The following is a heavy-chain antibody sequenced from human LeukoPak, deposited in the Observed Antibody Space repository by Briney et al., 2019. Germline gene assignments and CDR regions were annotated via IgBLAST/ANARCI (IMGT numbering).Heavy chain of an antibody. CDR2: IKRKTDGGTT. CDR3: TTEPYYYDSSGYYYEYYFDY. D-gene: IGHD3-22*01. Sequence: GGSLRLSCAASGFTFSNAWMSWVRQAPGKGLEWVGRIKRKTDGGTTDYAAQVKGRFTISRDDSKNTLYLQMNSLKTEDTAVYYCTTEPYYYDSSGYYYEYYFDYWGQGTLVTVSS. V-gene: IGHV3-15*01. J-gene: IGHJ4*02. CDR1: GFTFSNAW.